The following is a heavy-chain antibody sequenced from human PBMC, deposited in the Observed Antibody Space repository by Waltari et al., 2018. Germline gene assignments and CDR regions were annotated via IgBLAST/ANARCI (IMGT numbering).Heavy chain of an antibody. V-gene: IGHV4-39*01. CDR2: IYYSGST. CDR1: GGSISSSSYY. J-gene: IGHJ4*02. CDR3: ARRERSPTYYFDY. Sequence: QLQLQESGPGLVKPSETLSLTCTVSGGSISSSSYYWGWIRQPPGKGLEWIGSIYYSGSTYYNPSLKSRVTISVDTSKNQFSLKLSSVTAADTAVYYCARRERSPTYYFDYWGQGTLVTVSS. D-gene: IGHD3-10*01.